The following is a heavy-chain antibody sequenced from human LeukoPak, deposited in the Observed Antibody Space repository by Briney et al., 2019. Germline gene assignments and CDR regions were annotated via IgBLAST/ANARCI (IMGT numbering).Heavy chain of an antibody. J-gene: IGHJ4*02. Sequence: SETLSLTCAVYGGSFSGYYWSWVRQPPGKGLELIGEINHSGSTNYNPSLKSRVTISVDTSKNQFSLKLSSVTAADTAVYYCASLGYCSSTSCYGPFDYWGQETLGTVSS. CDR1: GGSFSGYY. CDR3: ASLGYCSSTSCYGPFDY. CDR2: INHSGST. D-gene: IGHD2-2*01. V-gene: IGHV4-34*01.